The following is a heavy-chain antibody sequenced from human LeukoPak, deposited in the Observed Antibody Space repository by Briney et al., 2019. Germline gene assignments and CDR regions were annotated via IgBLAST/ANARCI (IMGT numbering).Heavy chain of an antibody. CDR2: ISSSGSTI. Sequence: GGSLRLSCAASGFTFSDYYMSWIRQAPGKGLEWASYISSSGSTIYYADSVKGRFTISRDNAKNSLYLQMNSLRAEDTAMYYCAREMATIDAFDIWGQGTMVTVSS. J-gene: IGHJ3*02. CDR3: AREMATIDAFDI. V-gene: IGHV3-11*01. CDR1: GFTFSDYY. D-gene: IGHD5-24*01.